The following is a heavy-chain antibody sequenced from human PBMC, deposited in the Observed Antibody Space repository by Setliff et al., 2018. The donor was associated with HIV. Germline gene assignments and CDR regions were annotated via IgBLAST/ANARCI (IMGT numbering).Heavy chain of an antibody. Sequence: GGSLRLSCAASGFTFSSYWMSWVRLAPGKGLEWVANLKQDGSEKKYVDSVKGRFTISRDNAKKSLYLQMTSLRVEDTAVYYCAREGYSSSSAYCYYMDVWGTGTTVTVSS. CDR2: LKQDGSEK. D-gene: IGHD6-6*01. J-gene: IGHJ6*03. CDR3: AREGYSSSSAYCYYMDV. CDR1: GFTFSSYW. V-gene: IGHV3-7*03.